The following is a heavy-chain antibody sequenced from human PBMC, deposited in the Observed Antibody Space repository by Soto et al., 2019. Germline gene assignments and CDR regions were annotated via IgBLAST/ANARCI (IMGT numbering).Heavy chain of an antibody. V-gene: IGHV3-48*02. Sequence: EVQLVEAGGGLVQPGGSLRLSCAASGFTFSRYSMNWVRQAPGKGLEWVSYVSSSSSAIYYADSVKGRFTISRDNARNSLYLQMNGLRDEDTAVYYCARGTEDSSGSKFDYWGQRTLVTFSS. CDR1: GFTFSRYS. CDR3: ARGTEDSSGSKFDY. D-gene: IGHD3-22*01. CDR2: VSSSSSAI. J-gene: IGHJ4*02.